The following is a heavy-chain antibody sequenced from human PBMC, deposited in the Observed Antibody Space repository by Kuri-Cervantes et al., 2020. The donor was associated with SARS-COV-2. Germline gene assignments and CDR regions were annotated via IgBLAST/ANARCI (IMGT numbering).Heavy chain of an antibody. J-gene: IGHJ4*02. CDR1: GYSFTTYW. CDR3: ARRGGSSRNFDY. V-gene: IGHV5-10-1*04. CDR2: IDPSDSYT. D-gene: IGHD6-13*01. Sequence: KVSCKGSGYSFTTYWITWVRQMPGKGLEWMGNIDPSDSYTSYSPSFQGQVTISADKSISTAYLQWSSLKASDTAMYYCARRGGSSRNFDYWGQGTLVTVSS.